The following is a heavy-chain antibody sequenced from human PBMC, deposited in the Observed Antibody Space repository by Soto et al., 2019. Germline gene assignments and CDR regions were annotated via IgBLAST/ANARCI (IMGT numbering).Heavy chain of an antibody. J-gene: IGHJ4*02. CDR2: VSGSGGST. CDR3: ANPTDYNWNDY. V-gene: IGHV3-23*01. Sequence: EVQLLESGGGLVQPGGSLRLSCAASGFTFSSYAMSWVRQAPGKGLEWISAVSGSGGSTYYADSVKGRFTISRDNSKDTLYLQMNNLRAEDTAVYYCANPTDYNWNDYWGQGTLVTVSS. CDR1: GFTFSSYA. D-gene: IGHD1-20*01.